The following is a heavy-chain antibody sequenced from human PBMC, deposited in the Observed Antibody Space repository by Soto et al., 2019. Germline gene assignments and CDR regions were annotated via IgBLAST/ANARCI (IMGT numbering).Heavy chain of an antibody. V-gene: IGHV3-21*01. D-gene: IGHD5-18*01. Sequence: PGGSLRLSCAASGFTFSSYSMNWVRQAPGKGLEWVSSISSSSSYIYYADSVKGRFTISRDNAKNSLYLQMNSLRAEDTAVYYCARDLEYSYGWNLWGQGTLVTVSS. CDR3: ARDLEYSYGWNL. CDR2: ISSSSSYI. J-gene: IGHJ4*02. CDR1: GFTFSSYS.